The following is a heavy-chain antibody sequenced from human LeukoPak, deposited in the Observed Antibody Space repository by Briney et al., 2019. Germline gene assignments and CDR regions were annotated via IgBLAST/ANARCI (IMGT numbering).Heavy chain of an antibody. J-gene: IGHJ1*01. D-gene: IGHD3-9*01. CDR1: GYTFTGYY. CDR3: ARVYYDILTGYYTVIAEYFQH. Sequence: GASVKVSCKASGYTFTGYYMHWVRQAPGQGLEWMGGINPNSGGTNYAQKFQGRVTMTRDTSISTAYMELSRLRSDDTAVYYCARVYYDILTGYYTVIAEYFQHWGQGTLVTVSS. V-gene: IGHV1-2*02. CDR2: INPNSGGT.